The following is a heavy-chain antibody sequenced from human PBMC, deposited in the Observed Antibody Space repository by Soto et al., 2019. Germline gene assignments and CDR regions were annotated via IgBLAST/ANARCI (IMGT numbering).Heavy chain of an antibody. D-gene: IGHD3-3*01. J-gene: IGHJ6*02. CDR1: GDSVSSNSAA. CDR3: ARGGGNGMDV. CDR2: TSYRSKWDR. V-gene: IGHV6-1*01. Sequence: SQTLSLTCAISGDSVSSNSAAWNWIRQSPSRGLEWLGRTSYRSKWDRDYAVSVKSRININADTSKNQFALQLNSVTPEDTAVYYCARGGGNGMDVWGQGTTVTVSS.